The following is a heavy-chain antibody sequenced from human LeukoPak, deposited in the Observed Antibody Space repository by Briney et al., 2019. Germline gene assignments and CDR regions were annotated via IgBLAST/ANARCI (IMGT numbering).Heavy chain of an antibody. J-gene: IGHJ4*02. V-gene: IGHV3-30*18. CDR3: AKLLRYGDYETDY. CDR1: GFTFSSYG. D-gene: IGHD4-17*01. Sequence: GGSLRLSCAASGFTFSSYGMHWVRQAPGKGLEWVAVISYGGSNKYYADSVKGRFTISRDNSKNTLYLQMNSLRAEDTAVYYCAKLLRYGDYETDYWGQGTLVTVSS. CDR2: ISYGGSNK.